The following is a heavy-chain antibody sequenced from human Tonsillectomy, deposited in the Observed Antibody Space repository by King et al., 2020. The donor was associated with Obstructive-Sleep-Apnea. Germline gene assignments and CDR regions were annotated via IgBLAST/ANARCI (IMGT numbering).Heavy chain of an antibody. CDR3: ARDYYGSGSYYNWNWFAP. CDR1: GFTFSDYY. CDR2: ISSSGSTI. V-gene: IGHV3-11*01. J-gene: IGHJ5*02. Sequence: VQLVESGGGLVKPGGSLRLSCAASGFTFSDYYMSWIRQAPGKGLEWVSYISSSGSTIYYADSVKGRFTISRDNAKNSLYLQMNSLRAEDTAVDYCARDYYGSGSYYNWNWFAPWGQGTLVTVSS. D-gene: IGHD3-10*01.